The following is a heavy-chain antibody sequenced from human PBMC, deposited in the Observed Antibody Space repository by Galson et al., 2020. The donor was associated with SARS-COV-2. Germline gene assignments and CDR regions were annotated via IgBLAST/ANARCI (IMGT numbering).Heavy chain of an antibody. V-gene: IGHV5-51*01. D-gene: IGHD3-22*01. J-gene: IGHJ3*02. Sequence: HGESLKISCKGSGYRFSNYWIAWVRQMPGKGLEWMGIIYPGDSDTRYSTAFEGQVTISADMSISTAYLQWSSLKASDSALYYCARPHRTTYYDPNDDHYLDGFDIWGQGTMLTVSS. CDR1: GYRFSNYW. CDR2: IYPGDSDT. CDR3: ARPHRTTYYDPNDDHYLDGFDI.